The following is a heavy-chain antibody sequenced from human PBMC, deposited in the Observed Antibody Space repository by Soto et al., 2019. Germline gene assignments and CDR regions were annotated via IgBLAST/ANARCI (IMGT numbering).Heavy chain of an antibody. J-gene: IGHJ3*02. D-gene: IGHD6-13*01. CDR1: GGTFSSYA. CDR3: ARAMSSSWDVDAFDI. CDR2: IIPIFGTA. Sequence: QVQLVQSGAEVKKPGSSVKVSCKASGGTFSSYAISWVRQAPGQGLEWMGGIIPIFGTANYAQKFQGRVTITXXXXXXXXXXXXXXXXXEDTAVYYCARAMSSSWDVDAFDIWGQGTMVTVSS. V-gene: IGHV1-69*01.